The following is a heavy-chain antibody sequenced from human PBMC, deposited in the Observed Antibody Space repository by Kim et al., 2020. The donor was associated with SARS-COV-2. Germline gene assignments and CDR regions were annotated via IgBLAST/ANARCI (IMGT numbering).Heavy chain of an antibody. D-gene: IGHD3-22*01. CDR3: ARHGTPWDYDSSGAFDY. Sequence: SLKSRVTISVDTSKTQFSLKRSSVTAADTAVYYCARHGTPWDYDSSGAFDYWSQGTLVTVSS. J-gene: IGHJ4*02. V-gene: IGHV4-39*01.